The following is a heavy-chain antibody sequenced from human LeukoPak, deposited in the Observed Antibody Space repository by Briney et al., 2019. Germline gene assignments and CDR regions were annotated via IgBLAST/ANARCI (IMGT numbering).Heavy chain of an antibody. J-gene: IGHJ5*02. V-gene: IGHV4-59*01. D-gene: IGHD3-3*01. Sequence: SETLSLTCTFSGGSISSYYWSWIRQPPGKGLEWIGYIYYSGSTNYNPSLKSRVTISVDTSKNQFSLKLSSVTAADTAVYYCARGGYDFWSGSKNWFDPWGQGTLVTVSS. CDR1: GGSISSYY. CDR2: IYYSGST. CDR3: ARGGYDFWSGSKNWFDP.